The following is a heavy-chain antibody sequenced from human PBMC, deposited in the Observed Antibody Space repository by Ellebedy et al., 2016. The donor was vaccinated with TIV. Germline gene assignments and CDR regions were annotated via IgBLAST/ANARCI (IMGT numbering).Heavy chain of an antibody. CDR3: ASSTYNWNDWTYYRYGMDV. D-gene: IGHD1-20*01. CDR1: GYTFTTYY. CDR2: INPSGGST. V-gene: IGHV1-46*01. J-gene: IGHJ6*02. Sequence: ASVKVSCXASGYTFTTYYIHWVRQAPGQGLEWMGIINPSGGSTTYAQRFQGRLTMTRDTSTSTVYMELSSLRSEDTAFYYCASSTYNWNDWTYYRYGMDVWGQGTTVTVSS.